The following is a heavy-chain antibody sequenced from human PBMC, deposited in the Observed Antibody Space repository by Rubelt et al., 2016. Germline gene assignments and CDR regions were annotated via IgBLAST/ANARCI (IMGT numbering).Heavy chain of an antibody. J-gene: IGHJ4*02. CDR3: ARGFIAAAETMGY. CDR2: ISAYNGNT. V-gene: IGHV1-18*01. D-gene: IGHD6-13*01. CDR1: GGTFSSYA. Sequence: QVQLVQSGAEVKKPGSSVKVSCKASGGTFSSYAISWVRQAPGQGLEWMGWISAYNGNTTYAKKLQGRVTMTTDTSTGGAYMELRSLRSDETAVYYCARGFIAAAETMGYWGQGTLVTVSS.